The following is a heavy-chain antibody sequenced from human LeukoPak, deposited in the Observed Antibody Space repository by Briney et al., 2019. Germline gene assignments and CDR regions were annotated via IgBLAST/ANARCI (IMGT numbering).Heavy chain of an antibody. Sequence: SETLSLTCTVSGGSISSYYWSWIRQPAGKGLEWIGRIYTSGSTNYNPSLKSRVTISVDTSKNQFSLKLNSVTAADTALYYCARVLEMRTHAFDIWGQGTMITVSS. D-gene: IGHD5-24*01. CDR1: GGSISSYY. V-gene: IGHV4-4*07. J-gene: IGHJ3*02. CDR3: ARVLEMRTHAFDI. CDR2: IYTSGST.